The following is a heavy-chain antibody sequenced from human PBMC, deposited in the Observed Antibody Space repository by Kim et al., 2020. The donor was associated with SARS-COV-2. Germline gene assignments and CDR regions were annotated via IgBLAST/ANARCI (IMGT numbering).Heavy chain of an antibody. D-gene: IGHD6-19*01. CDR1: GFTFSSYA. J-gene: IGHJ4*02. CDR3: AKDLGGGNVVAGTFDY. V-gene: IGHV3-23*01. Sequence: GGSLRLSCAASGFTFSSYAMSWVRQAPGKGLEWVSAISGSGGSTYYADSVKGRFTISRDNSKNTPYLQMNSLRAEDTAVYYCAKDLGGGNVVAGTFDYWGQGTLVTVSS. CDR2: ISGSGGST.